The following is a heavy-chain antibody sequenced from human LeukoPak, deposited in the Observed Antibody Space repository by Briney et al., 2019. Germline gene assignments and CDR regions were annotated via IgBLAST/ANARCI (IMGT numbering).Heavy chain of an antibody. D-gene: IGHD3-10*01. Sequence: ETLSLTCAVYGASLSDFYWSWIRQSPGKGLEWVSTISASGPYYADAVRGRFTISRDNSRNTLSLQMDSLRAEDTAVYYCAREGYYYGSGSYPDYYYYMDVWGKGTTVTVSS. CDR2: ISASGP. CDR3: AREGYYYGSGSYPDYYYYMDV. V-gene: IGHV3-69-1*01. CDR1: GASLSDFY. J-gene: IGHJ6*03.